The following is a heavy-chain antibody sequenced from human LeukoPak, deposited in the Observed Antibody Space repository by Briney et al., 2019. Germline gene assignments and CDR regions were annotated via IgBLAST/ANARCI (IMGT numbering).Heavy chain of an antibody. Sequence: SGPTLVNPTQPLALTCTFSGFSLTTTGVGVGWIRQSPGKALDWLALIYWDDDKRYNPSLKNRLTIMKDTSRNQVVLTLTTLDPVDTATYYCAHRRSGYNCNHGDFDYWGQGTLVTVSS. CDR1: GFSLTTTGVG. CDR2: IYWDDDK. D-gene: IGHD1-14*01. J-gene: IGHJ4*02. V-gene: IGHV2-5*02. CDR3: AHRRSGYNCNHGDFDY.